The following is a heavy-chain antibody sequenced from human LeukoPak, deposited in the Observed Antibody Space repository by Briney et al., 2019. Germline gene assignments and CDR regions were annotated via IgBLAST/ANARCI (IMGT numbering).Heavy chain of an antibody. Sequence: SGTLSLTCTVSGGSIYSRSYYWGSIRQHPGKGLEWFRYIYYSGSTYYNPSLMNPVTVSLDTYKNQFYLQLSTLAPADTVVYDWARGAPEVGRLGNWGQGTLVTVSS. V-gene: IGHV4-31*01. CDR3: ARGAPEVGRLGN. D-gene: IGHD1-26*01. CDR1: GGSIYSRSYY. J-gene: IGHJ4*02. CDR2: IYYSGST.